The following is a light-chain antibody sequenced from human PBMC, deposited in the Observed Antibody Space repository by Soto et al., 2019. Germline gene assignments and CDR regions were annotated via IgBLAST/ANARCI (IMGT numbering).Light chain of an antibody. J-gene: IGKJ1*01. V-gene: IGKV3-15*01. Sequence: ERVMTQSPATLSVSPGQRATLSCRASQSVSNNLAWYQQKPGQAPRLLIYGASTRATGIPARFSGSGSGTDFTLTISSLQTEDCAIYYCQHYNNWPPWTFGQGTKVEIK. CDR1: QSVSNN. CDR3: QHYNNWPPWT. CDR2: GAS.